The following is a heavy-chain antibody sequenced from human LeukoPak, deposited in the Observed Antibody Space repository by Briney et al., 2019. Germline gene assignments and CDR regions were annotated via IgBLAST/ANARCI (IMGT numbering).Heavy chain of an antibody. Sequence: PGGSLRLSCAASGLSISTYWMNWVRQAPGKGLEWVAIIKHDGSEKYYVDSLRGRFTISRDNAKNSVYLQMNSLRAEDTAVYYCVGGSGWLPDYWGQGTLVTVSS. CDR1: GLSISTYW. CDR3: VGGSGWLPDY. V-gene: IGHV3-7*01. CDR2: IKHDGSEK. J-gene: IGHJ4*02. D-gene: IGHD6-19*01.